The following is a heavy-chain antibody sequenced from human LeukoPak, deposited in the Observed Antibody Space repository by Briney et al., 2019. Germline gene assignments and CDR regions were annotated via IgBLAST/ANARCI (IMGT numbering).Heavy chain of an antibody. Sequence: WVSLRLSCAASGFTFSSYEMNWVRQAPGKGLEWVSYISNSGTAIYYADSVKGRFTISRDNAKSSLYLQMNSLRAEDTAVYYCARAGYSMDTEYFQHWGQGTLVTVSS. V-gene: IGHV3-48*03. CDR3: ARAGYSMDTEYFQH. CDR1: GFTFSSYE. CDR2: ISNSGTAI. D-gene: IGHD5-18*01. J-gene: IGHJ1*01.